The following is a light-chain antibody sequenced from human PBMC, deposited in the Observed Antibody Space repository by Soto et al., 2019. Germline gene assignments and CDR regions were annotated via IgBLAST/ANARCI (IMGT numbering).Light chain of an antibody. CDR1: SSDVGGYNY. J-gene: IGLJ3*02. V-gene: IGLV2-14*03. Sequence: QSALTQPASVSGSPGQSITISCTGTSSDVGGYNYVSWYQHYPGKAPKLMIYDVSNRPSGVSNRFSGSKSGNTASLTISGLQAEDEADYYCSSYTTSSTRVFGGGTKLTVL. CDR2: DVS. CDR3: SSYTTSSTRV.